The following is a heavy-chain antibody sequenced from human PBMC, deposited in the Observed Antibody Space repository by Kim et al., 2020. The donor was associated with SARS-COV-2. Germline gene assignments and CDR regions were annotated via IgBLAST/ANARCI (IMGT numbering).Heavy chain of an antibody. Sequence: GGSLRLSCAASGFTFSNFWIHWVRQGPGTGLVYVSGISGDGNNNWYADSVKGRFTISRDNAKNTVYLQMNSLRAEDTAIYFCARERRSTSADYYFDYWGQGILVTVSS. CDR2: ISGDGNNN. CDR1: GFTFSNFW. D-gene: IGHD1-1*01. CDR3: ARERRSTSADYYFDY. V-gene: IGHV3-74*01. J-gene: IGHJ4*02.